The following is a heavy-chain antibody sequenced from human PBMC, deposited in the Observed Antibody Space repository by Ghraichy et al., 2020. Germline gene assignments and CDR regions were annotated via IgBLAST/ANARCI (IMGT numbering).Heavy chain of an antibody. J-gene: IGHJ4*02. V-gene: IGHV3-30*09. CDR1: GFTFNNYA. CDR2: ISYDGRSE. Sequence: GESLNISCAASGFTFNNYAMYWVRQAPGKGLDWVAVISYDGRSEYYADSVRGRFAISRDDSKNTLYLQMNSLRVEDTALYYCARDLAAVSAGKDVDYWGQGTLVTVSS. D-gene: IGHD6-13*01. CDR3: ARDLAAVSAGKDVDY.